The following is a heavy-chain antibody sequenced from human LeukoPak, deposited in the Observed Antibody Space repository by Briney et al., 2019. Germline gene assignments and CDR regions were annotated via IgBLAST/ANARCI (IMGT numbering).Heavy chain of an antibody. D-gene: IGHD6-13*01. CDR2: IYSGGST. CDR3: ASGPHSSWAGALFDY. V-gene: IGHV3-53*04. Sequence: HPGGSLRLSCAASGFTVSSNYMSWVRQAPGKGLEWVSVIYSGGSTYYADSVKGRFTISRHSSKNTLYLQMNSLRAEDTAVYYCASGPHSSWAGALFDYWGQGTLVTVSS. J-gene: IGHJ4*02. CDR1: GFTVSSNY.